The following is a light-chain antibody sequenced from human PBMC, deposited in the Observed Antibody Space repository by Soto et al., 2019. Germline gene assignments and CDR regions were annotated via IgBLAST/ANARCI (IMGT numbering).Light chain of an antibody. J-gene: IGLJ3*02. V-gene: IGLV1-44*01. CDR1: SSNIGSNT. CDR2: INN. CDR3: ATWDDSLNGRV. Sequence: QLVLTQPPSASGTPGQRVTISCSGSSSNIGSNTVNWYQQLPGPAPKLLIYINNQRPSGVPDRFSGSKSGTSASLAISGLQSVDEADYYCATWDDSLNGRVFGGGTKLTVL.